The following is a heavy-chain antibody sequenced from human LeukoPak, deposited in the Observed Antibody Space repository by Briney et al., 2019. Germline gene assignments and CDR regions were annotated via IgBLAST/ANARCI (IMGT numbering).Heavy chain of an antibody. CDR1: GGSVSSGSYY. D-gene: IGHD6-19*01. J-gene: IGHJ4*02. CDR3: AGAWPKDSSGWYTIDY. CDR2: IYYSGST. V-gene: IGHV4-61*01. Sequence: SETLSLTCTVSGGSVSSGSYYWSWLRQPPGKGLEWIGYIYYSGSTNYNPSLKSRVTISVDTSKNQFSLKLSSVTAADTAVYYCAGAWPKDSSGWYTIDYWGQGTLVTVSS.